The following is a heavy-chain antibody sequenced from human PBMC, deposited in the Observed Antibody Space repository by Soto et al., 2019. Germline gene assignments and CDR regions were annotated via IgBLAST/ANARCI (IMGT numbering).Heavy chain of an antibody. J-gene: IGHJ1*01. V-gene: IGHV3-48*02. CDR1: GLAFEIHS. CDR3: ANTAYCTSDICPPAVPS. CDR2: IDASGTTI. Sequence: GGSPRLSSAASGLAFEIHSMNLFCQEKGKAPEWVSSIDASGTTIYSADSVTGRFDISRDNAKSSLYLQMPNLRDEDSAVSSCANTAYCTSDICPPAVPSWGQGTLVPAS. D-gene: IGHD2-8*02.